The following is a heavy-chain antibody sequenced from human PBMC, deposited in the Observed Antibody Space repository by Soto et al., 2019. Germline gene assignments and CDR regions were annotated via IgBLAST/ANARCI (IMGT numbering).Heavy chain of an antibody. V-gene: IGHV3-23*01. D-gene: IGHD3-10*01. CDR1: GFTFGTTD. Sequence: GSLRLSCAASGFTFGTTDMSWVRQAPWEGLEWVSTIDGSGGITYYADSVKGRFTISRDNSRNTVYLQMNSLRGDDTALYYCVKNSGWFNTWGQGALVTVSS. CDR3: VKNSGWFNT. J-gene: IGHJ5*02. CDR2: IDGSGGIT.